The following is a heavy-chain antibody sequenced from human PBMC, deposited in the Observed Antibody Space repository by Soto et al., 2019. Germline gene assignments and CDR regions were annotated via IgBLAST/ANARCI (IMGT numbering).Heavy chain of an antibody. D-gene: IGHD3-16*01. CDR2: VNQEGSDR. Sequence: EVQLVESGGGLVQPGGSLRLTCEVSGFTFRGSWMSWVRQAPGKGLEWVANVNQEGSDRYYVDSVKGRFTISRDNAKNSLYLEMNSLGAEDTAVVYCARGGGNFDQWGQGTLVTVAS. CDR3: ARGGGNFDQ. J-gene: IGHJ4*02. V-gene: IGHV3-7*04. CDR1: GFTFRGSW.